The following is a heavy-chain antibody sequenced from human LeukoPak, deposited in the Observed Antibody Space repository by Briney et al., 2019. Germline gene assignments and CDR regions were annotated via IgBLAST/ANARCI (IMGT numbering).Heavy chain of an antibody. CDR1: DDSISSSTYY. Sequence: SETLSLTCIISDDSISSSTYYWGWIRQPPGKGLEWIGSIYYSGSTYYNPSLKSRVTISVDTSKNQFSLKLSSVTAADTAVYYCARQRVTTKAIDYWGQGTLVTVSS. J-gene: IGHJ4*02. CDR3: ARQRVTTKAIDY. D-gene: IGHD4-17*01. V-gene: IGHV4-39*07. CDR2: IYYSGST.